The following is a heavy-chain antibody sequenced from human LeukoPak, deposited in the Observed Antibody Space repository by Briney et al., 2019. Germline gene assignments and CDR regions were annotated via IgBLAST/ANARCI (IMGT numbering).Heavy chain of an antibody. CDR3: ARDHCSSTSCRFYYYYYMDV. J-gene: IGHJ6*03. V-gene: IGHV3-30*04. CDR1: GFTFSSYA. Sequence: PGGSLRLSCAASGFTFSSYAMHWVRQAPGKGLEWVAVISYDGSNKYYADSVKGRFTISRDNSKNTLYLQMNSLRAEDTAVYYCARDHCSSTSCRFYYYYYMDVWGKGTTVTVSS. D-gene: IGHD2-2*01. CDR2: ISYDGSNK.